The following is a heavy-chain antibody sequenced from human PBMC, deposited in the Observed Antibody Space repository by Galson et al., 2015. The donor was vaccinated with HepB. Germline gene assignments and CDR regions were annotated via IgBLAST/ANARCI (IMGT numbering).Heavy chain of an antibody. Sequence: SLRLSCAASGFAFRSYAMNWVRQAPGKGLEWVATIYSNEGGTEYADSVRGRFTIYKDYSKTTLNLEMNSLRAEDTALYYCTQDVSGWPPSWGQGTLVTVSS. D-gene: IGHD6-19*01. V-gene: IGHV3-23*01. CDR3: TQDVSGWPPS. CDR2: IYSNEGGT. J-gene: IGHJ5*02. CDR1: GFAFRSYA.